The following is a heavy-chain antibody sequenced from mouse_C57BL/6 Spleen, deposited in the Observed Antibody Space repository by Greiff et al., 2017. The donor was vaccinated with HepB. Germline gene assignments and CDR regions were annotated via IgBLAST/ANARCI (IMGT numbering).Heavy chain of an antibody. CDR3: AKGDYDYDYYAMDY. J-gene: IGHJ4*01. CDR2: IDPNSGGT. D-gene: IGHD2-4*01. CDR1: GYTFTSYW. Sequence: VQLQQPGAELVKPGASVKLSCKASGYTFTSYWMHWVKQRPGRGLEWIGRIDPNSGGTKYNEKFKSKATLTVDKPSSTAYMQISSLTSEDSAVYYCAKGDYDYDYYAMDYWGQGTSVTVSS. V-gene: IGHV1-72*01.